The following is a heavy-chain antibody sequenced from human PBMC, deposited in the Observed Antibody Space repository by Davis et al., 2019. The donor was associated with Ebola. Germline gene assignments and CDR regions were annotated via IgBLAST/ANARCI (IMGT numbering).Heavy chain of an antibody. Sequence: ASVKVSCKASGYTFTSYGISWVRQAPGQGLEWMGWINPNSGGTNYAQKFQGWVTMTRDTSISTAYMELSRLRSDDTAVYYCARDGIAAALVDYYYYGMDVWGQGTTVTVSS. V-gene: IGHV1-2*04. CDR3: ARDGIAAALVDYYYYGMDV. CDR2: INPNSGGT. D-gene: IGHD6-13*01. J-gene: IGHJ6*02. CDR1: GYTFTSYG.